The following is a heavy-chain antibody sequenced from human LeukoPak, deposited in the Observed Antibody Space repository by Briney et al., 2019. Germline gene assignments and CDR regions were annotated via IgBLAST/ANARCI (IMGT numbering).Heavy chain of an antibody. Sequence: SETLSLTCTVSGGSISSYYWSWIQQPPGKGLEWIGFLYNSGSTNYNPSLKSRLTISVDTSKNQFSLKLSSVTAADTAVYYCARRPRGSGTFDYWGQGTLVTVSS. J-gene: IGHJ4*02. CDR3: ARRPRGSGTFDY. CDR1: GGSISSYY. CDR2: LYNSGST. D-gene: IGHD6-19*01. V-gene: IGHV4-59*08.